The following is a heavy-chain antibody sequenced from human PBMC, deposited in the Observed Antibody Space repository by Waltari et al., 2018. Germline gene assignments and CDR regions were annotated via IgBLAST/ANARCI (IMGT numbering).Heavy chain of an antibody. J-gene: IGHJ4*02. V-gene: IGHV1-69-2*01. Sequence: EVQLVQSGAEVKKPGATVKISCKASGYTFTDYYMHWVQQAPGKGLEWMGRVVPEEGKPIYAEKFQGGVTITADTSTDTAYMELSSLRSEDTAVYYCARARSITIFGVAIPPDYWGQGTLVTVSS. CDR1: GYTFTDYY. CDR3: ARARSITIFGVAIPPDY. CDR2: VVPEEGKP. D-gene: IGHD3-3*01.